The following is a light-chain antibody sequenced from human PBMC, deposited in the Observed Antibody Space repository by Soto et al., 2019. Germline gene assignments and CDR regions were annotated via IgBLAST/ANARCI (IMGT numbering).Light chain of an antibody. J-gene: IGKJ2*01. Sequence: EIVMTQSPATLSVSPGERATLSCRASQSVSSNLAWYQQKPGLAPSLLIYGASTRATGIPARFSGSGSGTEFTLTISSLQSEDFAVYYCQQYNNWPPYTFGQGTKLEIK. CDR3: QQYNNWPPYT. CDR2: GAS. CDR1: QSVSSN. V-gene: IGKV3-15*01.